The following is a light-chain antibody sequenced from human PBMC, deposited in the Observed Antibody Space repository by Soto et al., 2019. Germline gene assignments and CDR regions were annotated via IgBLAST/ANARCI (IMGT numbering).Light chain of an antibody. J-gene: IGKJ2*01. CDR1: QSISSW. CDR3: EQYNIGYT. Sequence: DIQMTQSPSTLSASVGDRVTITCRASQSISSWLAWYQQKPGKAPKLLIYDASRVESGVPSRFSGSGSGTEFTLTISSLQRDDFATYYCEQYNIGYTFGQGTKLEIK. V-gene: IGKV1-5*01. CDR2: DAS.